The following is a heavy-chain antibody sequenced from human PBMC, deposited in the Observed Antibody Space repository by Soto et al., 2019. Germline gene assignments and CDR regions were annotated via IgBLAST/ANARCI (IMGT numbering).Heavy chain of an antibody. CDR3: VGEFPGSGYCDY. J-gene: IGHJ4*02. Sequence: QVQLVQSGAEVKKRGASVKVSCRASGDTFTSYYMHWMRQAPGQGLEWIGLINPSGTSTNYAQKFRGRVTMTRDTSTSTVYMELSSLRSEDAALYYCVGEFPGSGYCDYWGQGTLVAVSS. V-gene: IGHV1-46*01. D-gene: IGHD3-3*01. CDR2: INPSGTST. CDR1: GDTFTSYY.